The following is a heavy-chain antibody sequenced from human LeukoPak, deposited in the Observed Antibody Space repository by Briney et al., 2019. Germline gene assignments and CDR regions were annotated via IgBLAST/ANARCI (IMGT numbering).Heavy chain of an antibody. CDR2: ISGSGGST. D-gene: IGHD3-16*02. J-gene: IGHJ3*02. CDR3: AKGDHRDNAFDI. CDR1: GFTFSSYA. V-gene: IGHV3-23*01. Sequence: GGSLRLSCAASGFTFSSYAMSWVRQAPGKGLEWVSAISGSGGSTYYADSVKGRFTISGDNSKNTLYLQMNSLRAEDTAVYYCAKGDHRDNAFDIWGQGTMVTVSS.